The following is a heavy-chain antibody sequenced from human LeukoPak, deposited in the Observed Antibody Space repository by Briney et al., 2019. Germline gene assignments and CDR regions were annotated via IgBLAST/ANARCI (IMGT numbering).Heavy chain of an antibody. V-gene: IGHV1-46*01. Sequence: ASVKVSCKASGYTFTSYYMHWVRQAPGQGLEWMGIINPSGGSTSYAQEFQGRVTMTRDMSTSTVYMELSSLRSEDTAVYYCARVGLTGYYPFDYWGQGTLVTVSS. CDR2: INPSGGST. CDR3: ARVGLTGYYPFDY. CDR1: GYTFTSYY. D-gene: IGHD3-9*01. J-gene: IGHJ4*02.